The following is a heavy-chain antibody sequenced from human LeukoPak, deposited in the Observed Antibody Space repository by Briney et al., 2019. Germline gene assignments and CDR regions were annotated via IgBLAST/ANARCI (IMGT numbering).Heavy chain of an antibody. D-gene: IGHD1-1*01. J-gene: IGHJ6*03. CDR2: ISSSDSTI. V-gene: IGHV3-11*01. Sequence: GGSLRLSCAASGFTFSDYYMSWIRQAPGKGLEWVSYISSSDSTIYYADSVKGRFTISIDNSKNTLYLQMNSLRAEDTAVYYCAKDGYDYYYYYMDVWGKGTTVTVSS. CDR3: AKDGYDYYYYYMDV. CDR1: GFTFSDYY.